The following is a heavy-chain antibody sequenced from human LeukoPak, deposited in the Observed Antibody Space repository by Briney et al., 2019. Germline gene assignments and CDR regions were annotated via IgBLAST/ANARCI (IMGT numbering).Heavy chain of an antibody. D-gene: IGHD6-6*01. J-gene: IGHJ4*02. CDR1: GGSFSGYH. CDR2: INHSGST. V-gene: IGHV4-34*01. CDR3: ARGTPPSSSYDY. Sequence: SETLSLTCGVYGGSFSGYHWTWIRLRPGKGLEWIGDINHSGSTHYNPSLKSRVTISVDTSKNQFSLKLSSVTAADTAVYYCARGTPPSSSYDYWGQGTLVTVSS.